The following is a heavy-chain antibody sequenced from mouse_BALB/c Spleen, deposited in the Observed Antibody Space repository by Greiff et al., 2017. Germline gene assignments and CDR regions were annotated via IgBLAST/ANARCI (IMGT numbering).Heavy chain of an antibody. J-gene: IGHJ1*01. V-gene: IGHV14-1*02. CDR2: IDPENGNT. Sequence: VQLQQSGAELVRPGALVKLSCKASGFNIKDYYMHWVKQRPEQGLEWIGWIDPENGNTIYDPKFQGKASITADTSSNTAYLQLSSLTSEDTAVYYCARGEVPYFDVWGAGTTVTVSS. D-gene: IGHD5-1*01. CDR3: ARGEVPYFDV. CDR1: GFNIKDYY.